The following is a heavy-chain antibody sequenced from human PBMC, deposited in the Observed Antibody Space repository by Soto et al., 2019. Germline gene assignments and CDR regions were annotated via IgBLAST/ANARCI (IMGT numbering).Heavy chain of an antibody. Sequence: ASVKVSCKASGYTFPTYGISWVRQAPGQGLEWMGWISAYNGNTNHAQKFQGRVTMTTDTSTSTAYMELRSLRSDDTAVYYCASASRADISFDYWGQGTLVTVSS. CDR1: GYTFPTYG. D-gene: IGHD3-9*01. J-gene: IGHJ4*02. V-gene: IGHV1-18*01. CDR3: ASASRADISFDY. CDR2: ISAYNGNT.